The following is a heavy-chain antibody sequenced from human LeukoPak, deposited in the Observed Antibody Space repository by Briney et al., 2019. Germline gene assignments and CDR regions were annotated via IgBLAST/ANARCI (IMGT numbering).Heavy chain of an antibody. V-gene: IGHV1-2*02. CDR1: GYTFTGYY. CDR3: AREGDCSSTSCWFDP. D-gene: IGHD2-2*01. CDR2: INPNSGGT. J-gene: IGHJ5*02. Sequence: ASVKVSCTASGYTFTGYYMHWVRQAPGQGLEWMGWINPNSGGTNYAQKFQGRVTMTRDTSISTAYMELSRLRSDDTAVYYCAREGDCSSTSCWFDPWGQGTLVTVSS.